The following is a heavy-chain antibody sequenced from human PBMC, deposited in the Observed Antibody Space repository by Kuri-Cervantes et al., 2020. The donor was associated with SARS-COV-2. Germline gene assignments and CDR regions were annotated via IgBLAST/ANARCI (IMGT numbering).Heavy chain of an antibody. V-gene: IGHV5-51*01. CDR3: ATGLVVPAAMRDY. D-gene: IGHD2-2*01. CDR1: GYSFTSYW. J-gene: IGHJ4*02. CDR2: IYPGDSDT. Sequence: GESLKISCKGSGYSFTSYWIGWVRQMPGKGLEWMGIIYPGDSDTRYSPSFQGQVTISADKSISTAYLQWSSLKASGTAMYYCATGLVVPAAMRDYWGQGTPVTVSS.